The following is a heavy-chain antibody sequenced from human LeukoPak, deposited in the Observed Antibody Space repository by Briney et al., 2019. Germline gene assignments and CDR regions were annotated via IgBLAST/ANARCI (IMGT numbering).Heavy chain of an antibody. CDR1: GFTFSTYA. D-gene: IGHD3-22*01. Sequence: GGSLRLSCAASGFTFSTYAVSWVRQAPGKGLEWVSAISGSGGSTYYADSVKGRFTISRDNSKNTLYLQMNSLRAEDTAVYYCAKVVRYYDSSGISGGWGQGTLVTVSS. CDR3: AKVVRYYDSSGISGG. V-gene: IGHV3-23*01. CDR2: ISGSGGST. J-gene: IGHJ4*02.